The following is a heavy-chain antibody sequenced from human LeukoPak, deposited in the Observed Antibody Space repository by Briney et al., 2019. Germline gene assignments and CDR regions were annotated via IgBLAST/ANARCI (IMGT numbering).Heavy chain of an antibody. CDR2: ISYDGSNK. D-gene: IGHD6-13*01. CDR3: SKDPLGYSRSSPGDY. J-gene: IGHJ4*02. Sequence: GGSLRLSCAASGFTFSSYAMHWVRQAPGKGLEWVAVISYDGSNKYYADSVKGRFTISRDNSKNTLYLQMNSLRPGDTALYYCSKDPLGYSRSSPGDYWGQGTLVTVSS. V-gene: IGHV3-30-3*01. CDR1: GFTFSSYA.